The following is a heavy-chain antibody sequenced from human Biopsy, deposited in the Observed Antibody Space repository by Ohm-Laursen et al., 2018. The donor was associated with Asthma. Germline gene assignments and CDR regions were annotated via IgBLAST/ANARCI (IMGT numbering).Heavy chain of an antibody. D-gene: IGHD1-1*01. J-gene: IGHJ3*02. CDR2: ISKDASTQ. CDR3: VRDGTDDAFDI. V-gene: IGHV3-30*01. Sequence: SLRLSCTASGFSFSNFAIHWVRQAPGKGLEWVGVISKDASTQDYADSVKGRFTMARDNSKNTLDLQMNSLREEDTAVYYCVRDGTDDAFDIWGQGTMVTVSS. CDR1: GFSFSNFA.